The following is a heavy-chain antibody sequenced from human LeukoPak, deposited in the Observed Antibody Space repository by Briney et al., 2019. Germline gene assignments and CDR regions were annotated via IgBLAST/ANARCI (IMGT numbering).Heavy chain of an antibody. J-gene: IGHJ6*02. CDR3: ARARVQSLSGWYNYYGMDV. D-gene: IGHD6-19*01. CDR1: GGSFSGYY. Sequence: SETLSLTCAVYGGSFSGYYWSWIRQPPGKGLEWIGEINHSGSTNYNPSLKSRVTISVDTSKNQFSLELSSVTAADTAVYYCARARVQSLSGWYNYYGMDVWGQGTTVTVSS. V-gene: IGHV4-34*01. CDR2: INHSGST.